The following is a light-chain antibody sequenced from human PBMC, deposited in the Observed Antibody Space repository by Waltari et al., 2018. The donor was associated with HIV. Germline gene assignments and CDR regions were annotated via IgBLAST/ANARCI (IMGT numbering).Light chain of an antibody. V-gene: IGLV1-51*01. CDR2: DND. J-gene: IGLJ3*02. Sequence: QSMLTQPPSVSAAPGQRVTIPCPGPGPNLPNILVWWYQHLPGAAPKLVIYDNDNRPSGIPDRFSGSKSGASATLVITGLQTGDEGDYYCGTWDSSLNAGVFGGGTKLTVL. CDR3: GTWDSSLNAGV. CDR1: GPNLPNIL.